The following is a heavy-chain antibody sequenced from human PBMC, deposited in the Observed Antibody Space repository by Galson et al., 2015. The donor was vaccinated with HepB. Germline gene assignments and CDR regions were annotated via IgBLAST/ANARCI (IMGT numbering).Heavy chain of an antibody. CDR1: GFTFTSSA. CDR3: AADFSGYDYVWGSYRFDY. CDR2: IVVGSGNT. D-gene: IGHD3-16*02. J-gene: IGHJ4*02. V-gene: IGHV1-58*02. Sequence: SVKVSCKASGFTFTSSAMQWVRQARGQRLEWIGWIVVGSGNTNYTQKFQERVTITRDMSTSTAYMELSSLRSEDTAVYYCAADFSGYDYVWGSYRFDYWGQGTLVTVSS.